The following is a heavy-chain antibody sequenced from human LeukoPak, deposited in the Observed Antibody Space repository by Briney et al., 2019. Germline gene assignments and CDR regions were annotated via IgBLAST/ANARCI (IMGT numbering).Heavy chain of an antibody. CDR3: ARSGYYRFDY. CDR2: ISSDESST. CDR1: GFTFSSYW. D-gene: IGHD3-22*01. Sequence: PGGSLRLSCAATGFTFSSYWMHWVRQAPGKGLVWVSRISSDESSTAYADSVNGRFTISRDNAKSTLYLQMNSLRAEDTAVYYCARSGYYRFDYWGQGTLVTVSS. J-gene: IGHJ4*02. V-gene: IGHV3-74*01.